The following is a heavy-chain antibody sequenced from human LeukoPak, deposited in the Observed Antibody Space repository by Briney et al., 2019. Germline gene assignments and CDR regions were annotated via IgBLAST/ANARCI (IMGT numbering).Heavy chain of an antibody. Sequence: GASVKVSCKVSGYTLTELSMHWVRQAPGKGLEWMGGFDPEDGETIYARKFQGRVTMTEDTSTDTAYMELSSLRSEDTAVYYCATDRPLVGATSWFDPWGQGTLVTVSS. CDR2: FDPEDGET. CDR3: ATDRPLVGATSWFDP. CDR1: GYTLTELS. D-gene: IGHD1-26*01. V-gene: IGHV1-24*01. J-gene: IGHJ5*02.